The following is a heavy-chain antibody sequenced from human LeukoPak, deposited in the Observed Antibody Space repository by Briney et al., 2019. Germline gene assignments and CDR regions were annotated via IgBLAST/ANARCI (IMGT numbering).Heavy chain of an antibody. Sequence: GGSLRLSCAASGLTFSSYWMSWVRQAPGKGLEWVANIKKDGSDKYYVDSVKGRFTISRDNAKTSLYLQMNSLRAEDTAVYYCARHLSGVTGYTYGRGIDYWGQGTLVTVSS. CDR2: IKKDGSDK. CDR3: ARHLSGVTGYTYGRGIDY. V-gene: IGHV3-7*01. D-gene: IGHD5-18*01. CDR1: GLTFSSYW. J-gene: IGHJ4*02.